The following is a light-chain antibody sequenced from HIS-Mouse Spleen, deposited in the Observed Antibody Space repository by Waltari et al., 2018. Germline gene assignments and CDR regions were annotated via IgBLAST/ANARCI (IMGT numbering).Light chain of an antibody. CDR1: SHDVGGYNY. CDR2: EVS. V-gene: IGLV2-14*01. J-gene: IGLJ1*01. CDR3: SSYTSSSTPYV. Sequence: QSALTQPASVSGSPGQSITISCTGTSHDVGGYNYVSWYQQHPGKAPKLMIYEVSNRPSGVSNRFSGSKSGNTASLTISGLQAEDEADYYCSSYTSSSTPYVFGTGTKVTVL.